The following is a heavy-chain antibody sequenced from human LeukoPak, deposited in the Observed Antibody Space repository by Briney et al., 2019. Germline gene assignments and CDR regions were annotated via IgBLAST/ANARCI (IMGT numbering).Heavy chain of an antibody. CDR2: IYYSGST. CDR3: ARGSGEYYYYYYGMDV. J-gene: IGHJ6*02. Sequence: PSETLSLTCTVSGGSISSGGYYWSWIRQHPGKGLEWIGYIYYSGSTNYNPSLKSRVTISVDTSKNQFSLKLSSVTAADTAVYYCARGSGEYYYYYYGMDVWGQGTTVTVSS. D-gene: IGHD3-10*01. V-gene: IGHV4-61*08. CDR1: GGSISSGGYY.